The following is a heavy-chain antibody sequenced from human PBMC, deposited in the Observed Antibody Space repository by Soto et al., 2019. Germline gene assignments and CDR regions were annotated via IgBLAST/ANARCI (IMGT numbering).Heavy chain of an antibody. CDR1: GFTFSNHW. Sequence: DVQLVASGGGLVQPGGSLTLPCAVSGFTFSNHWMGWVRQTPRKGLEWVANISPDGSGKYYVDSLKGRFTISRDNAKDSMYLNMSSLGVEDTAIYYCARWIRGTPDYWGQGTLVTVSS. D-gene: IGHD1-1*01. V-gene: IGHV3-7*04. CDR3: ARWIRGTPDY. CDR2: ISPDGSGK. J-gene: IGHJ4*02.